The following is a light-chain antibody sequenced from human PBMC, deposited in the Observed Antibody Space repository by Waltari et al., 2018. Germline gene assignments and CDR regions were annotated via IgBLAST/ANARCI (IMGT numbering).Light chain of an antibody. CDR1: SLRTYH. J-gene: IGLJ2*01. Sequence: SSELTQDSTVSVALGQTVKITCQGDSLRTYHASWYQQKPRQAPVLLIYGENKRPSGFPARFSVSRSGNTASLTITGTQAGDEADYYCNSRDTTGYLVIFGGGTKLTVL. CDR3: NSRDTTGYLVI. V-gene: IGLV3-19*01. CDR2: GEN.